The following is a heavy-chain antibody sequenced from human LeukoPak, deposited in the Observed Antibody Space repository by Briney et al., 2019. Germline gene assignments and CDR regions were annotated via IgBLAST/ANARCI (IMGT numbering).Heavy chain of an antibody. V-gene: IGHV3-30*03. CDR3: ARANRISTYYDFWSGYSTNWFDP. CDR2: ISYDGSNK. D-gene: IGHD3-3*01. CDR1: GFTFSSYG. J-gene: IGHJ5*02. Sequence: GGSLRLSCAASGFTFSSYGMHWVRQAPGKGLEWVAVISYDGSNKYHADSVKGRFTISRDNSKNTLYLQMNSLRAEDTAVYYCARANRISTYYDFWSGYSTNWFDPWGQGTLVTVSS.